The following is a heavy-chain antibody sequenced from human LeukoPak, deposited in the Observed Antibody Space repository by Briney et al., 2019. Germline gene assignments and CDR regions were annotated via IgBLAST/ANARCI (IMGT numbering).Heavy chain of an antibody. D-gene: IGHD1-26*01. J-gene: IGHJ4*02. CDR3: ARGDSGSYYFDY. V-gene: IGHV3-74*01. CDR1: GFTFSSYW. CDR2: INPDGSTT. Sequence: QPGGSLRLSCAASGFTFSSYWMHWVRQAPGKGLVWVSRINPDGSTTNYADSVKGRFTTSRDNARNTLYVEMNSLRADDTAVYYCARGDSGSYYFDYWGQGTLVTVSS.